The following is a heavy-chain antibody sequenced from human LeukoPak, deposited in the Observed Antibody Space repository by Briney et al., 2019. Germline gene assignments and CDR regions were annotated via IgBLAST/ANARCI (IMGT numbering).Heavy chain of an antibody. V-gene: IGHV3-23*01. CDR3: AKVSGRVVAATFDY. CDR1: GFTFSSYV. CDR2: ISGSGGST. D-gene: IGHD2-15*01. Sequence: GASLRLSCAASGFTFSSYVMSWVRQAPGKGLEWVSVISGSGGSTYYADSVKGRFTISRDNSKNTLYLQMNSLRAEDTAVYYCAKVSGRVVAATFDYWGQGTLVVVSS. J-gene: IGHJ4*02.